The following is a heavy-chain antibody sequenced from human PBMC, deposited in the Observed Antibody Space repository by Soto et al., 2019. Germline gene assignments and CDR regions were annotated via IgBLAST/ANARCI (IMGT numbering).Heavy chain of an antibody. V-gene: IGHV4-34*01. CDR1: GGSFSGYY. Sequence: PSETLSLTCAVYGGSFSGYYWSWIRQPPGKGLEWIGEINHSGSTNYNPSLKSRVTISVDTSKNQFSLKLSSVTAADTAVYYCARGFAYYDSSGYWFDPWGQGTLVTVSS. J-gene: IGHJ5*02. CDR3: ARGFAYYDSSGYWFDP. D-gene: IGHD3-22*01. CDR2: INHSGST.